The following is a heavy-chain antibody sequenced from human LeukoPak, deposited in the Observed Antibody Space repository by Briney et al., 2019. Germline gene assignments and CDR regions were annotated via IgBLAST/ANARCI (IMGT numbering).Heavy chain of an antibody. J-gene: IGHJ4*02. CDR3: ARAAEAGDYVFH. V-gene: IGHV3-74*01. CDR1: GFTFSSYW. CDR2: INSDGSST. D-gene: IGHD4-17*01. Sequence: GGSLRLSCAASGFTFSSYWMHWVRRAPGKGLVWVSRINSDGSSTSYADSVKGRFTISRDNAKNTLYLQMNSLRAEDTAVYYCARAAEAGDYVFHWGQGTLVTVSS.